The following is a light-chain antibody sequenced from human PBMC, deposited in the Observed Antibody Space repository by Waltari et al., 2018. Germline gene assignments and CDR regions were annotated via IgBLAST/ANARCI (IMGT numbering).Light chain of an antibody. CDR1: PRVLYSSNNKNY. CDR3: QQYYSTPET. CDR2: WAS. Sequence: DIVMTQSPDSLAVSLGERATINFNSIPRVLYSSNNKNYLTWYQQKPGQPPKLLIYWASTRESGVPDRFSGSGSGTDFTLTISSLQAEDVAVYYCQQYYSTPETFGQGTKVEIK. J-gene: IGKJ1*01. V-gene: IGKV4-1*01.